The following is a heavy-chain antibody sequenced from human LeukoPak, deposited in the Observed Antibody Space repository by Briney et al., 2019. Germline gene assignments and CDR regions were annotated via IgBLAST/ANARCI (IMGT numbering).Heavy chain of an antibody. CDR3: AKDRGYMGFDAFDI. CDR1: GFTFSSYA. V-gene: IGHV3-23*01. Sequence: GGSLRLSCAASGFTFSSYAMSWVRQAPGKGLEWVSAISGSGGTYYADSVKGRFTISRDNSKNTLYLQMNSLRAEDTAVYYCAKDRGYMGFDAFDIWGQGTMVTVSS. D-gene: IGHD6-13*01. CDR2: ISGSGGT. J-gene: IGHJ3*02.